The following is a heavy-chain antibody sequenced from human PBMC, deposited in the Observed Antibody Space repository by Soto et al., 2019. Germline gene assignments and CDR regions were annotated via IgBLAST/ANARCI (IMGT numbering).Heavy chain of an antibody. Sequence: SETLSLTCAVYGGSFSGYYWSWIRQPPGKGLEWIGEINHSGSTNYNPSLKSRVTISVDTSKNQFSLKLSSVTAADTAVYYCARVSPYPKNYYGSGSYYAPWLFDPWGQGTLVTVSS. J-gene: IGHJ5*02. CDR3: ARVSPYPKNYYGSGSYYAPWLFDP. CDR2: INHSGST. V-gene: IGHV4-34*01. D-gene: IGHD3-10*01. CDR1: GGSFSGYY.